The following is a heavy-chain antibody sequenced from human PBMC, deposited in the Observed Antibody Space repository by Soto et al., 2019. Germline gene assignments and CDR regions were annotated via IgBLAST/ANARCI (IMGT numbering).Heavy chain of an antibody. Sequence: EVQLVESGGGLVQPGGSLRLSCGASGFTFRTYWLSWVRQVPGKGLEWVANINQDGSEKNYVDSVKGRFTISRDNAKNSLYLHMSSLRAEDTALYYCARDGSTSWYSYDYHGMDVWGQGTTVTVSS. CDR2: INQDGSEK. J-gene: IGHJ6*02. D-gene: IGHD5-18*01. CDR3: ARDGSTSWYSYDYHGMDV. CDR1: GFTFRTYW. V-gene: IGHV3-7*05.